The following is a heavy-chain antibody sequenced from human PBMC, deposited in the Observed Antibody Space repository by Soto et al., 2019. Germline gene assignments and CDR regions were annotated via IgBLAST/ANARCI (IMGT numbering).Heavy chain of an antibody. Sequence: QVQLVQSGAEVKKPGSSVKVSCKASGGTFSSYAISWVRQAPGQGLEWMGGIIPIFGTANYAQKFQGRVTITADKSTSTDYMELSSLRSEDTAVYYCARGEMATTSYYYYGMDVWGQGTTVTVSS. CDR1: GGTFSSYA. CDR3: ARGEMATTSYYYYGMDV. CDR2: IIPIFGTA. D-gene: IGHD5-12*01. J-gene: IGHJ6*02. V-gene: IGHV1-69*06.